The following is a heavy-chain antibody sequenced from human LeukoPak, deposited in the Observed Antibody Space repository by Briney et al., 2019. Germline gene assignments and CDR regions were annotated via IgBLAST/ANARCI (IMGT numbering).Heavy chain of an antibody. CDR2: ISGRGGST. CDR3: AKGDYDFWSGYYGVKIDY. J-gene: IGHJ4*02. V-gene: IGHV3-23*01. D-gene: IGHD3-3*01. Sequence: GGSLRLSCAASGFTFSSYAMSWVSQAPGKGLEWVSAISGRGGSTHYADSVKGRFTISRDNSKNTLYLQMNSLRAEDTAVYYCAKGDYDFWSGYYGVKIDYWGQGTLVTVSS. CDR1: GFTFSSYA.